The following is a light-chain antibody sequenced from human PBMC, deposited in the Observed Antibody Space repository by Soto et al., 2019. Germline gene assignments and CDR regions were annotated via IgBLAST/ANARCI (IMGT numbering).Light chain of an antibody. CDR3: YQCASSPIA. J-gene: IGKJ5*01. CDR1: QSVSSSY. V-gene: IGKV3-20*01. Sequence: EIVLTQSPGTLSLSPGERATLSCRASQSVSSSYLAWYQQKPGQAPRLLIRGASSRATGIPDRFSGSGFGTDFTVTFSRLEHEDFGVDYCYQCASSPIAFGQGTLLEIK. CDR2: GAS.